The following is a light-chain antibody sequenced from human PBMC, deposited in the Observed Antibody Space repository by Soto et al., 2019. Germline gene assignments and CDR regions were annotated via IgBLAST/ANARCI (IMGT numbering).Light chain of an antibody. Sequence: QSVLTQPTSASGTPGQRVTISCSGATSNFGTKSVNWYQHLPGAAPRLLIYNSDQRPSGVPDRFSGSKSGTSASLAISGLQSADEGDYFCASWDDILHGPLFGGGTKVTVL. CDR3: ASWDDILHGPL. CDR1: TSNFGTKS. J-gene: IGLJ1*01. CDR2: NSD. V-gene: IGLV1-44*01.